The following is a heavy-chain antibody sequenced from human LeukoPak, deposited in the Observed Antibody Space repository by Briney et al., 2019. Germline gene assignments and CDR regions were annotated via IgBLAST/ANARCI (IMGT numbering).Heavy chain of an antibody. D-gene: IGHD3-22*01. J-gene: IGHJ4*02. Sequence: GGSLRLSCAASGFTFTNYAMSRVRQAPGRGLEWVSVISGSGGSTYYADSVKGRFTISRDNSKNTLYLQMNSLRAEDTAVYYCARRDYYYCFDYWGQGALVTVSS. V-gene: IGHV3-23*01. CDR1: GFTFTNYA. CDR2: ISGSGGST. CDR3: ARRDYYYCFDY.